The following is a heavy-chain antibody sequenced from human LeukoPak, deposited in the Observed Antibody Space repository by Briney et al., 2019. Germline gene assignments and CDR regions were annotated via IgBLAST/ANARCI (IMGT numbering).Heavy chain of an antibody. CDR2: ISGSGGST. J-gene: IGHJ4*02. CDR3: AKDESSGMATTFDY. Sequence: PGGSLRLSCAASGFTFSSYAMSWVRQAPGKGLEWVSAISGSGGSTCYADSVKGRFTISRDNSKNTLYLQMNSLRAEDTAVYYCAKDESSGMATTFDYWGQGTLVTVSS. D-gene: IGHD5-24*01. V-gene: IGHV3-23*01. CDR1: GFTFSSYA.